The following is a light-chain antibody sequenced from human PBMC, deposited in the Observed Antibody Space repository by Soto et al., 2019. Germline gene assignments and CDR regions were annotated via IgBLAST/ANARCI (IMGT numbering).Light chain of an antibody. V-gene: IGKV1-6*01. CDR3: LQDYNYPLA. J-gene: IGKJ1*01. Sequence: AIQMTQSPSSLSASVGDRVTITCRASQDIRNDLGLYQQKPGKAPKLLICSASSFQSGVPSRFSDSGSATDFPLTISPLPTEDSATYYCLQDYNYPLAFGQGTKVELK. CDR1: QDIRND. CDR2: SAS.